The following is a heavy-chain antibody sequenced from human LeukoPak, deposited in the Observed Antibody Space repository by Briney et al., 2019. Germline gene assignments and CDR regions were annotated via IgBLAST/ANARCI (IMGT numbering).Heavy chain of an antibody. Sequence: PSETLSLTCTVSGGSISSYYWSWIRQPAGKGLEWIGRIYTGGSTNYNPSLKSRVTMSVDTSKNQFSLKLSSVTAADTAVYYCARDNNFDILTGYYQYYFDYWGQGTLVTVSS. CDR2: IYTGGST. J-gene: IGHJ4*02. V-gene: IGHV4-4*07. D-gene: IGHD3-9*01. CDR1: GGSISSYY. CDR3: ARDNNFDILTGYYQYYFDY.